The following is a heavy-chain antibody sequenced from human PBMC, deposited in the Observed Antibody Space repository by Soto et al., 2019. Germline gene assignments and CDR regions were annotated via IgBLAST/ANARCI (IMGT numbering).Heavy chain of an antibody. CDR2: ISYDGSNK. CDR1: GFTFSSYA. V-gene: IGHV3-30-3*01. J-gene: IGHJ4*02. CDR3: ARDFTSAEMATEYYFDY. D-gene: IGHD5-12*01. Sequence: GGSLRLSCAASGFTFSSYAMHWVRQAPGKGLEWVAVISYDGSNKYYADSVKGRFTISRDNSKNTLYLQMNSLRAEDTAVYYCARDFTSAEMATEYYFDYWGQGTLVTVSS.